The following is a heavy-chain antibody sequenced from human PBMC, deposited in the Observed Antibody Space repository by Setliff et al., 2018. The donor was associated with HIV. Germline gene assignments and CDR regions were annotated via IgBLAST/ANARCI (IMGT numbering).Heavy chain of an antibody. V-gene: IGHV1-24*01. CDR2: FDPDDGET. CDR1: GYSLTELS. CDR3: APVSSGWFDP. Sequence: GASVTVSCKVSGYSLTELSMHWVRQAPGKGLEWMGGFDPDDGETVYAQQFQGRVTMAEDTSTDTAYMELTSLRSEDTAMYSCAPVSSGWFDPWGQGTLVTGSS. D-gene: IGHD6-25*01. J-gene: IGHJ5*02.